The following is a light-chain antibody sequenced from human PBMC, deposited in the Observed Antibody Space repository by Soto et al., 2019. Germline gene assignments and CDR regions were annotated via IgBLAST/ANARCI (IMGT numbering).Light chain of an antibody. CDR3: SSYTTTSTLV. CDR2: EVR. Sequence: SVLTQPAPVSGSPGQSITIACTGTNRDVGSYNLVSWYQQRPGEAPKLIISEVRNRPSGISYRFTGSKSGNTASLTISGLQAEDEADYYCSSYTTTSTLVFGGGTKVTV. CDR1: NRDVGSYNL. V-gene: IGLV2-14*01. J-gene: IGLJ3*02.